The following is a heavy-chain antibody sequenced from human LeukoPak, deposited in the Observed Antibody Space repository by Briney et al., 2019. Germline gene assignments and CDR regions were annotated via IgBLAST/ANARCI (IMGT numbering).Heavy chain of an antibody. CDR2: INTNSGVT. J-gene: IGHJ4*02. Sequence: ASVKVSCKASRYTLTGNYMHWVRQAPGQGREWRGWINTNSGVTKYAQNFQGRVTMTRDTSSSTAYMELSRLRSDDTAVYYCAREGIVVRPAYYFDYWGQGTLVTVSS. D-gene: IGHD6-6*01. CDR3: AREGIVVRPAYYFDY. V-gene: IGHV1-2*02. CDR1: RYTLTGNY.